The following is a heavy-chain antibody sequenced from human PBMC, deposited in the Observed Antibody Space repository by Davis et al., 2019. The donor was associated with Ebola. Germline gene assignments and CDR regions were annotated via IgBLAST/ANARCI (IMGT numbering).Heavy chain of an antibody. V-gene: IGHV4-31*03. Sequence: PSETLSLTCTVSGGSISSSSYYWSWIRQHPGKGLEWIGYIYYSGSAYYNPSLKSRVSISVDSSQNHFSLKLCSVTAADTAVYYCAGLGYCSSTSCYYYHGLDVWGQGATVTVSS. CDR2: IYYSGSA. CDR3: AGLGYCSSTSCYYYHGLDV. J-gene: IGHJ6*02. CDR1: GGSISSSSYY. D-gene: IGHD2-2*01.